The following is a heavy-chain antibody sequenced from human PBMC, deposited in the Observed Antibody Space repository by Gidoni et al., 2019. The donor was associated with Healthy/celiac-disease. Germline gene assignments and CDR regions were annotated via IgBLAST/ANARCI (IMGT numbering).Heavy chain of an antibody. D-gene: IGHD5-18*01. CDR3: TTDTKPYSYGYEFGGGDI. Sequence: EVQLVESGGGLVKPGGSLRLSCAASGFPFSNAWMRWVRQAPGKGLEWVGRIKSKTDGGTTDYAAPVKGRFTISGDDSKNTLYLQMNSLKTEDTAVYYCTTDTKPYSYGYEFGGGDIWGQGTMVTVSS. CDR1: GFPFSNAW. CDR2: IKSKTDGGTT. J-gene: IGHJ3*02. V-gene: IGHV3-15*01.